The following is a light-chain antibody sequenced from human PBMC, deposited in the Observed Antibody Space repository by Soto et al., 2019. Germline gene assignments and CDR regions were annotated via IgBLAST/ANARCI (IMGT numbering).Light chain of an antibody. CDR3: SSYISSSSSVV. CDR1: SSDVGSNNR. Sequence: QSALTQPPSVSGSPGQSVTISCTGSSSDVGSNNRVSWYQQPPGTAPKFIIYEVSNRPSGVPDRFSGSKSGNTASLTISGRQAEDEADYYCSSYISSSSSVVFGGGTKLTVL. J-gene: IGLJ2*01. CDR2: EVS. V-gene: IGLV2-18*02.